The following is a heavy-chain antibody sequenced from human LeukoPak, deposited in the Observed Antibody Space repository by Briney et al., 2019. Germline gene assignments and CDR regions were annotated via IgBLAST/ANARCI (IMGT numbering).Heavy chain of an antibody. CDR1: GFTFSSYW. J-gene: IGHJ4*02. D-gene: IGHD6-13*01. CDR3: ARDFSWRQFDY. Sequence: GGSLRLSCAASGFTFSSYWMHWVRQAPGKGLEWVSAISGSGGSTYYADSVKGRFTISRDDSKNTLYLQMNSLRAEDTAVYYCARDFSWRQFDYWGQGTLVTVAS. CDR2: ISGSGGST. V-gene: IGHV3-23*01.